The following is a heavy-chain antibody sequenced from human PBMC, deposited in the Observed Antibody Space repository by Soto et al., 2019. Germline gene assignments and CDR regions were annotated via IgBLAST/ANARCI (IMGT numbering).Heavy chain of an antibody. CDR1: GYIFIGYY. V-gene: IGHV1-2*02. Sequence: QVQLVQSGAEVKKPGASVKVSCKTSGYIFIGYYMHWVRQAPGQGPEWMGWINRDNGDTNYAQKFKGRVTGTRDTAISTEYLELGGLGGADKAIYYCARARLSVVGRRPTGLDYVGQGTIGTVSS. D-gene: IGHD2-15*01. CDR2: INRDNGDT. J-gene: IGHJ4*02. CDR3: ARARLSVVGRRPTGLDY.